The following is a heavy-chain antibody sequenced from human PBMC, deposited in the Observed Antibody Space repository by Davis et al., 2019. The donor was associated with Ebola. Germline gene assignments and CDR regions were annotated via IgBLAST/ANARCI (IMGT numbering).Heavy chain of an antibody. CDR1: GYTFGDYY. Sequence: ASVKVSCKASGYTFGDYYLHWVRQAPGQGLEWMGWINPHNNNTNYAQNVQGRVTMTTDTFTSTAYMEVGSLRSDDTAVYYCARDPPWGSKLFDYWGQGTLVTVSS. J-gene: IGHJ4*02. V-gene: IGHV1-18*01. CDR2: INPHNNNT. CDR3: ARDPPWGSKLFDY. D-gene: IGHD7-27*01.